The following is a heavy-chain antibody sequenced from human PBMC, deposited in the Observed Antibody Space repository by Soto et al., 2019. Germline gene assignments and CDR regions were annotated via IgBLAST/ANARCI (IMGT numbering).Heavy chain of an antibody. CDR3: ARGGRGGFDY. D-gene: IGHD3-16*01. J-gene: IGHJ4*02. CDR2: IKSDGSST. Sequence: EVQLVESGGGLGPPGGSLRLSCAASGFTFTSYWMHWVRQAPGKGLVWVSSIKSDGSSTNYADSVKGRFTISRDNAKNTVYVQMNRLRAEDTAVYYCARGGRGGFDYWGQGALVTVSS. V-gene: IGHV3-74*01. CDR1: GFTFTSYW.